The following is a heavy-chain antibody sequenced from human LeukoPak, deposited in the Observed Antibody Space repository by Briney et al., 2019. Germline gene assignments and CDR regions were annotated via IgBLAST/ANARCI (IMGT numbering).Heavy chain of an antibody. D-gene: IGHD6-19*01. CDR1: GYTFTSYG. CDR2: ISVYNGNT. V-gene: IGHV1-18*01. CDR3: ARWDSGGWYQPFDY. Sequence: GASVKVSCKASGYTFTSYGISWVRQAPGQGLEWMGWISVYNGNTKYAQKLQGRVAMTTDTSTSTAYLELRSLRSDDTAVYYCARWDSGGWYQPFDYWGQGTLVTVSS. J-gene: IGHJ4*02.